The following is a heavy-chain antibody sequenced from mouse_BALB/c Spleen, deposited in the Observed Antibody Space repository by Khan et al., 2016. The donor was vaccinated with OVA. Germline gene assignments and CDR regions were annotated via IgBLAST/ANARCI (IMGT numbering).Heavy chain of an antibody. CDR3: ARGNYYGSNSWFAY. CDR1: GYTFTNYG. Sequence: QIQLVQSGPELKKPGETVKISCKASGYTFTNYGINWVKQAPGKGLKWMGWINTNTGEPTYAEEFKGRFAFSLETSASTAYLKLNNLKNEDTATYFCARGNYYGSNSWFAYWGQGTLVTVSA. CDR2: INTNTGEP. J-gene: IGHJ3*01. D-gene: IGHD1-1*01. V-gene: IGHV9-3*02.